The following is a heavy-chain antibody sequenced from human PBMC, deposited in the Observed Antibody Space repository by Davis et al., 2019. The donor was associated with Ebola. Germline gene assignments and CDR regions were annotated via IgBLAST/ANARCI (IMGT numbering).Heavy chain of an antibody. CDR3: ATLPSILTGYSMFDY. CDR2: IYYSGST. J-gene: IGHJ4*02. CDR1: GGSISSGGYY. V-gene: IGHV4-61*08. Sequence: MPSETLSLTCTVSGGSISSGGYYWSWIRQPPGKGLEWIGYIYYSGSTNYNPSLKSRVTISVDTSKNQFSLKLSSVTAADTAVYYCATLPSILTGYSMFDYWGQGTLVTVSS. D-gene: IGHD3-9*01.